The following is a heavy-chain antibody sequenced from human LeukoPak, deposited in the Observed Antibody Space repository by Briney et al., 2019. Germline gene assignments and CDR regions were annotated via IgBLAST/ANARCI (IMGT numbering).Heavy chain of an antibody. CDR3: AKDRDSSSWYFDL. CDR1: GFTFSSYG. Sequence: GGSLRLSCAPSGFTFSSYGMHWVRQAPGKGLEWVAFIRYDGSNKYYADSVKGRFTISRDNSKNTLYLQMSSLRAEDTAVYYCAKDRDSSSWYFDLWGRGTLVTVSS. V-gene: IGHV3-30*02. D-gene: IGHD6-6*01. J-gene: IGHJ2*01. CDR2: IRYDGSNK.